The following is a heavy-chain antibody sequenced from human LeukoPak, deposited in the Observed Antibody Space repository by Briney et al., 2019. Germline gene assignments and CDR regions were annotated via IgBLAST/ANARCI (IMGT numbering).Heavy chain of an antibody. Sequence: GGSLRLSCVASGFTFSTFAMNWVRQAPGKGLEWVSTISETGRSTYYADSVKGRFTISRDNAKHSLYLQMNSLRAEDTAVYYCAKEATEATSLDYWGQGALVTVSS. J-gene: IGHJ4*02. CDR1: GFTFSTFA. CDR3: AKEATEATSLDY. D-gene: IGHD5-24*01. V-gene: IGHV3-23*01. CDR2: ISETGRST.